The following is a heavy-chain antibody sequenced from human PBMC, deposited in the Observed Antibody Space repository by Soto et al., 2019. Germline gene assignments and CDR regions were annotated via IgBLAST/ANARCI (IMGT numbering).Heavy chain of an antibody. Sequence: ASVKVSCTASGYTFTSYGISWVRQAPGQGLEWMGWISAYNGNTNYAQKLQGRVTMTTDTSTSTAYMELRSLRSDDTAVYYCARVRYSSGWSRAYYFDYWGQGTLVTVSS. CDR1: GYTFTSYG. J-gene: IGHJ4*02. CDR2: ISAYNGNT. V-gene: IGHV1-18*01. D-gene: IGHD6-19*01. CDR3: ARVRYSSGWSRAYYFDY.